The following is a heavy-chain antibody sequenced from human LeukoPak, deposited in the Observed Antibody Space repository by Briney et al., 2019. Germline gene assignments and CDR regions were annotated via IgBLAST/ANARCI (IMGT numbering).Heavy chain of an antibody. V-gene: IGHV4-34*01. CDR1: GGSFSGYY. CDR3: ARSGYDFWTRFRENNWFDP. CDR2: INHSGST. J-gene: IGHJ5*02. D-gene: IGHD3-3*01. Sequence: SETLSLTCAVYGGSFSGYYWSWIRQPPGKGLEWIGEINHSGSTNYNPSLKSRVTISVDTSKNQFSLKLSSVTAADTAVYYCARSGYDFWTRFRENNWFDPWGQGTLVTVSS.